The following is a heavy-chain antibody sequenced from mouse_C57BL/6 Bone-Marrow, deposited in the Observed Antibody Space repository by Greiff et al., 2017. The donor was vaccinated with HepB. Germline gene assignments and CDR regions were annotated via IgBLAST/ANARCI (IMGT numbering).Heavy chain of an antibody. CDR2: IDPSDSYT. J-gene: IGHJ4*01. D-gene: IGHD1-1*01. V-gene: IGHV1-50*01. CDR3: ARWITTGDAMDY. Sequence: QVQLQQPGAELMKPGASVKLSCKASGYTFTSYWMQWVKQRPGQGLEWIGEIDPSDSYTNYNQKFKGKATLTVDTSSSTAYMQLSSLTSEDSAVYYCARWITTGDAMDYWGQGTSVTVSS. CDR1: GYTFTSYW.